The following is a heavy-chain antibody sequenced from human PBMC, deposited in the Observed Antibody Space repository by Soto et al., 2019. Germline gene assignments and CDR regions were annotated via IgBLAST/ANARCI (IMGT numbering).Heavy chain of an antibody. V-gene: IGHV4-31*03. Sequence: PSETLSLTCTVSGGSISRGGYYWSWIRQHPGKGLEWIGYIYYSGSTYYNPSLKSRVTISVDTSKNQFSLKLSSVTAADTAVYYCARSADYGGKSVRIDYWGQGTLVTVSS. D-gene: IGHD4-17*01. J-gene: IGHJ4*02. CDR2: IYYSGST. CDR1: GGSISRGGYY. CDR3: ARSADYGGKSVRIDY.